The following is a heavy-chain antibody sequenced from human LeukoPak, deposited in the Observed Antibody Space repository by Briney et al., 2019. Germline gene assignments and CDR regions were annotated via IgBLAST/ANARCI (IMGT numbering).Heavy chain of an antibody. V-gene: IGHV1-69*05. CDR2: IIPIFGTA. Sequence: GASVKVSCKASGYTFTSYGISWVRQAPGQGLEWMGGIIPIFGTANYAQKFQGRVTITTDESTSTAYMELSSLRSEDTAVYYCARASSSSEFGAFDIWGQGTMVTVSS. D-gene: IGHD6-6*01. J-gene: IGHJ3*02. CDR3: ARASSSSEFGAFDI. CDR1: GYTFTSYG.